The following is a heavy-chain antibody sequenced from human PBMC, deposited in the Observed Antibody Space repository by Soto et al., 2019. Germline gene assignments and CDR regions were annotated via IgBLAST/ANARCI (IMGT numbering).Heavy chain of an antibody. CDR1: GGSFSGYY. V-gene: IGHV4-34*01. D-gene: IGHD6-6*01. CDR3: ARFLYSSSSHTHDAFDI. Sequence: QVQLQQWGAGLLKPSETLSLTCAVYGGSFSGYYWSWIRQPPGKGLEWIGEINHSGSTNYNPSLKSRVTISVDTSKNQFSLKLSSVTAADTAVYYCARFLYSSSSHTHDAFDIWGQGTMVTVSS. J-gene: IGHJ3*02. CDR2: INHSGST.